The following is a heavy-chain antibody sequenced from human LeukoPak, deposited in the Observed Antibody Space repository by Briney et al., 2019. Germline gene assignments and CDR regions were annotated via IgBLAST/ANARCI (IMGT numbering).Heavy chain of an antibody. CDR3: ARDPLRSSFDS. V-gene: IGHV4-4*07. Sequence: SETLSLTCAVSGGSLENNHWAWIRLPAGKGLEWIGRLHDSGNTNFNPSLKSRVTIPVDTSKNQFSLKMTSMTAADTAVYFCARDPLRSSFDSWGQGILVTVAP. CDR1: GGSLENNH. J-gene: IGHJ4*02. D-gene: IGHD1-26*01. CDR2: LHDSGNT.